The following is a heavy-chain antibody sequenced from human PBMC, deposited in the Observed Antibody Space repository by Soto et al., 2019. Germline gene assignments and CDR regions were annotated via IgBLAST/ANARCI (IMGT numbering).Heavy chain of an antibody. CDR1: GFTFGDYA. J-gene: IGHJ4*02. CDR2: IRSKAYGGTT. V-gene: IGHV3-49*04. CDR3: TRVMITFGGVIVLGGPFDY. Sequence: GGSLRLSCTASGFTFGDYAMSWVRQAPGKGLEWVGFIRSKAYGGTTEYAASVKGRSTISRDDSKSIAYLQMNSLKTEDTAVYYCTRVMITFGGVIVLGGPFDYWGQGTLVTVSS. D-gene: IGHD3-16*02.